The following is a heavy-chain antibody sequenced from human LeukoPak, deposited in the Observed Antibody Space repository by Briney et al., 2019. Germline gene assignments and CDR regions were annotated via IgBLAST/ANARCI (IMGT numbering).Heavy chain of an antibody. J-gene: IGHJ6*03. V-gene: IGHV4-39*07. CDR3: ARVGYYGSGSNYYYYYYMDV. D-gene: IGHD3-10*01. CDR1: GGSISSSSYY. CDR2: IYYSGST. Sequence: SETLSLTCTVSGGSISSSSYYWGWIRQPPGKGLEWIGSIYYSGSTNYNPSLKSRVTISVDTSKHQFSLKLSSVTAADTAVYYCARVGYYGSGSNYYYYYYMDVWGKGTTVTISS.